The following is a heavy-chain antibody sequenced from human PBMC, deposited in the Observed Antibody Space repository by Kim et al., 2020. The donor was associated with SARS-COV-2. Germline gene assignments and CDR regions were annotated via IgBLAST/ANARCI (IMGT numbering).Heavy chain of an antibody. J-gene: IGHJ4*02. D-gene: IGHD3-10*01. V-gene: IGHV4-4*02. CDR1: GGSISSSNW. Sequence: SETLSLTCAVSGGSISSSNWWSWVRQPPGKGLEWIGEIYHSGSTNYNPSLKSRVTISVDKSKNQFSLKLSSVTAADTAVYYCARVLKRSYYYGSGTPDFDYWGQGTLVTVSS. CDR2: IYHSGST. CDR3: ARVLKRSYYYGSGTPDFDY.